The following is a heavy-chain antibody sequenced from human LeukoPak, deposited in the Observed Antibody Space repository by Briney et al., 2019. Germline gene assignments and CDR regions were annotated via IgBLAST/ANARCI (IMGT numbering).Heavy chain of an antibody. CDR1: GFTVSSSY. D-gene: IGHD6-19*01. CDR2: VYSGGSI. CDR3: ARSYNSAWLDY. J-gene: IGHJ4*02. Sequence: PGGSLRLSCAASGFTVSSSYMSWVRQAPGKGLEWVSIVYSGGSIYYADSVKGRFTTSRHNSNNTLDLQVNSLRTEDTAMYYCARSYNSAWLDYWGQGTLVTVSS. V-gene: IGHV3-53*04.